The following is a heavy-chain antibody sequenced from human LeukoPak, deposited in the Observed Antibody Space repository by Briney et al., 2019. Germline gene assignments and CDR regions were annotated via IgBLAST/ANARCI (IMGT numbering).Heavy chain of an antibody. CDR2: IYHSGST. Sequence: SGTLSLTCAVSGGSISSGNWWSWVRQSPGKGLEWIGDIYHSGSTNYNPSLKSRVTISVDTSKNQFSLKLSSVTAADTAVYYCARDLGRYMDVWGKGTTVTISS. D-gene: IGHD7-27*01. V-gene: IGHV4-4*02. CDR3: ARDLGRYMDV. CDR1: GGSISSGNW. J-gene: IGHJ6*03.